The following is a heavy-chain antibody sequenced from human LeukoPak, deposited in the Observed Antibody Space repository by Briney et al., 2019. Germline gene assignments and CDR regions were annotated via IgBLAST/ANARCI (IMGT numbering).Heavy chain of an antibody. CDR3: AKKMGSGTYSTFDM. Sequence: GGSLRLSCAASKFTFSNYAMSWVRQAPGKGLEWVSAISGSGGTTYYAESVKGRFTISRDNSKNTVYLQVNSLRAEDTAVYYCAKKMGSGTYSTFDMWRQGTMVTVSS. J-gene: IGHJ3*02. V-gene: IGHV3-23*01. D-gene: IGHD1-26*01. CDR1: KFTFSNYA. CDR2: ISGSGGTT.